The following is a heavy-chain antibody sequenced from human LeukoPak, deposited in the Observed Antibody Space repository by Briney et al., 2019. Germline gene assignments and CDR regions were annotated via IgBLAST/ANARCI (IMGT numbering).Heavy chain of an antibody. D-gene: IGHD1-14*01. Sequence: GRSLRLSCAGSGFTFGGYGMHWFRQTPGKGLEWVAAIAYDGSRAFYADSVKGRFTISRDNSKNTMSVQMDDLRAEDTAVYYCTRYNNDRLDYWGQGTLVTVSS. CDR3: TRYNNDRLDY. J-gene: IGHJ4*02. V-gene: IGHV3-33*01. CDR2: IAYDGSRA. CDR1: GFTFGGYG.